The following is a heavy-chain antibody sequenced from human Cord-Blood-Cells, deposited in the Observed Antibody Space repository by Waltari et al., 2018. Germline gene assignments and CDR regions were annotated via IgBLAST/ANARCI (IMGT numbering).Heavy chain of an antibody. D-gene: IGHD6-13*01. V-gene: IGHV3-21*01. J-gene: IGHJ4*02. CDR3: ARDRDSSSWFDY. CDR2: ISSSSSYI. CDR1: GFTFSSYN. Sequence: EVQLVESGGGLVKPGGSLRLSCAASGFTFSSYNTNWVRQAPGKGLEWVSSISSSSSYIYYADSVKGRFTISRDNAKNSLYLQMNSLRAEDTAVYYCARDRDSSSWFDYWGQGTLVTVSS.